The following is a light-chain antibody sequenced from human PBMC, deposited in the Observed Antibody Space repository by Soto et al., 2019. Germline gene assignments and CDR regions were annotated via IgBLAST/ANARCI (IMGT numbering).Light chain of an antibody. J-gene: IGLJ1*01. CDR3: SSYINTSRHV. CDR1: SSDVGKYDR. V-gene: IGLV2-18*02. CDR2: EVT. Sequence: QSVLTQPPSVSGSPGQSVTISCTGTSSDVGKYDRVSWYQQFPGTAPKLIIYEVTNRPSGVPARFSGSKSGNTASLTISGLQAEDEADYYCSSYINTSRHVFGTGTKVTVL.